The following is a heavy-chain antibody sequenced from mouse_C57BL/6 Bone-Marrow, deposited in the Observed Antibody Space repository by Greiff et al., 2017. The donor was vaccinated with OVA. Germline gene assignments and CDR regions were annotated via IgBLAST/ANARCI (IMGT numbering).Heavy chain of an antibody. CDR3: ARDPYYYAMDY. Sequence: EVKVVESGGGLVKPGGSLKLSCEASGFTFSSYAMSWVRQTPEKRLEWVATISDGGSYTYYPDNVKGRVTISRDNAKNNLYLQMSHLKSEDTAMYYCARDPYYYAMDYWGQGTSVTVSS. CDR1: GFTFSSYA. J-gene: IGHJ4*01. V-gene: IGHV5-4*01. CDR2: ISDGGSYT.